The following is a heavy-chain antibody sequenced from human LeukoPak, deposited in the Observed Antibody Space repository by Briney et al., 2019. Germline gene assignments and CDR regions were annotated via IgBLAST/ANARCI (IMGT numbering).Heavy chain of an antibody. Sequence: GESLKISCKGSGYSFNTYWLGWVRQMPGKGLEWMGIIYPGDSDTRYSPSFQGQVTISADKSISTAYLQWSSLQASDTAMYYCARVGAPGIALSRCAFDIWGQGTMVTVSS. V-gene: IGHV5-51*01. D-gene: IGHD6-13*01. CDR1: GYSFNTYW. J-gene: IGHJ3*02. CDR3: ARVGAPGIALSRCAFDI. CDR2: IYPGDSDT.